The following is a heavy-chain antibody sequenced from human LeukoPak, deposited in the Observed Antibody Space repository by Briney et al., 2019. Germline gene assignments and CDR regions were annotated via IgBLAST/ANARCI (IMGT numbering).Heavy chain of an antibody. CDR2: IWYDGSNK. CDR1: GFTFSSYG. V-gene: IGHV3-33*08. CDR3: ASSRAKYYDSSGWYYFDY. Sequence: GRSLRLSCAASGFTFSSYGMHWVRQAPGKGLEWVAVIWYDGSNKYYADSVKGRFTISRDNSKNTLYLQMNSLRAEDTAVYYCASSRAKYYDSSGWYYFDYWGQGTLVTVSS. D-gene: IGHD3-22*01. J-gene: IGHJ4*02.